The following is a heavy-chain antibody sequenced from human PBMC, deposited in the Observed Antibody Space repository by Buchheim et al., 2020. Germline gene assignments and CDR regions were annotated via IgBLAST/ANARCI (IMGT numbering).Heavy chain of an antibody. D-gene: IGHD3-22*01. CDR2: MYQTGST. Sequence: QLQLQESGSGLVKPSQTLSLTCAVSGDSISSGGYFWSWIRQPPGKGLEWIGNMYQTGSTYYNPSLKSRVTISVDRSKNQFSLKLTSVTAADTAVYYCARGSLNYFDTSGLRGAWFDPWGQGTL. V-gene: IGHV4-30-2*01. J-gene: IGHJ5*02. CDR1: GDSISSGGYF. CDR3: ARGSLNYFDTSGLRGAWFDP.